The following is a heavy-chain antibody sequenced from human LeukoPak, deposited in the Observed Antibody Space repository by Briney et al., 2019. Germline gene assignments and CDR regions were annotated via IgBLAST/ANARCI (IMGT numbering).Heavy chain of an antibody. CDR3: ARALGFGEYDY. CDR1: GYTFTDHY. CDR2: INPNSGGT. D-gene: IGHD3-10*01. V-gene: IGHV1-2*02. J-gene: IGHJ4*02. Sequence: GASVKVSFKASGYTFTDHYMHWVRQAPGQGLGWKGWINPNSGGTNYAQKFQGRVTMTRDTSISTAYMELSRLRSDDTAVYYCARALGFGEYDYWGQGTLVTVSS.